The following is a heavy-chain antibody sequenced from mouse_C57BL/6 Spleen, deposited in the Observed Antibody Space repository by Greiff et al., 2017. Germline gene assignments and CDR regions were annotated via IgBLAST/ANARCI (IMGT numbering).Heavy chain of an antibody. CDR1: CYTFTDYY. CDR3: AREDYYSLDY. Sequence: QVQLQQSGAELMKPGASVKLFCKASCYTFTDYYINWVKQRPGQGLEWIARIYPGSGNTYYNEKFKGKATLTAEKSSSTAYMQLSSLTSEDSAVYFCAREDYYSLDYWGQGTTLTVSS. V-gene: IGHV1-76*01. J-gene: IGHJ2*01. CDR2: IYPGSGNT. D-gene: IGHD2-12*01.